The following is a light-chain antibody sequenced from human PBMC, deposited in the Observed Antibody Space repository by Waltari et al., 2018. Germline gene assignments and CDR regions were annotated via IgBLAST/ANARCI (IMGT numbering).Light chain of an antibody. V-gene: IGLV2-14*03. J-gene: IGLJ3*02. CDR3: CSYTSSRTVV. CDR2: DVS. Sequence: QSAPTQPTPVSVSPGQSITIYCTCTRGDIGVYHFFPWYQHHPGKAPKVMIYDVSNRPSGISDRFSGSKSGNTASLTISGLQAEDEADYYCCSYTSSRTVVFGGGTKLTVL. CDR1: RGDIGVYHF.